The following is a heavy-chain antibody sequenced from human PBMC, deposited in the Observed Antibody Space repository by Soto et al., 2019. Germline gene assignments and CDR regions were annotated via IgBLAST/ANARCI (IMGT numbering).Heavy chain of an antibody. CDR3: ARHTAYYYYYGMDV. D-gene: IGHD4-17*01. Sequence: RASVKVSCKASGGTFSSYAISWVRQAPGQGLEWMGGIIPIFGTANYAQKFQGRVTITADESTSTAYMELSSLRSEDTAVYYCARHTAYYYYYGMDVWGQGTTVTVSS. CDR2: IIPIFGTA. J-gene: IGHJ6*02. V-gene: IGHV1-69*13. CDR1: GGTFSSYA.